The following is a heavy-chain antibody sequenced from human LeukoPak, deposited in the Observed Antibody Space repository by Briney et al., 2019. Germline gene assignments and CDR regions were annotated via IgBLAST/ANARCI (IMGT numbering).Heavy chain of an antibody. J-gene: IGHJ5*02. CDR1: GFTFSNYG. V-gene: IGHV3-53*01. CDR3: ARVDGDYSGTGYGFDP. Sequence: GGSLRLSCAVSGFTFSNYGMSWVRQAPGKGLEWVSDIYSGGSTYYADSVKGRFTISRDNSKNTLYLQMNSLRAEDTAVYYCARVDGDYSGTGYGFDPWGQGTLVTVSS. D-gene: IGHD3/OR15-3a*01. CDR2: IYSGGST.